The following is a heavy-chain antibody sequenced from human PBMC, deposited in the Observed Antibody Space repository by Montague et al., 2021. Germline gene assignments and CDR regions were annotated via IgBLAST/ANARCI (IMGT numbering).Heavy chain of an antibody. J-gene: IGHJ4*02. V-gene: IGHV4-31*03. CDR3: ARAEDYYGSGSYLGFDY. CDR1: GGSISSGGYY. Sequence: TLSLTCTVSGGSISSGGYYWSWIRQLPGKGLEWFGYNIYSGNTYYNPYLKSRVTISVDTYKNQFSLKLSSVTAADTAVYYCARAEDYYGSGSYLGFDYWGQGTLVTVSS. D-gene: IGHD3-10*01. CDR2: NIYSGNT.